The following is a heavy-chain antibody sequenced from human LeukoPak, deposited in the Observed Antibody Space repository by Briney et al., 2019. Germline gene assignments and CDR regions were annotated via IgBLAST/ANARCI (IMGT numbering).Heavy chain of an antibody. CDR1: GYTFTGYY. V-gene: IGHV1-2*02. Sequence: ASVNVSCKASGYTFTGYYIHWVRQAPGQGLEWMGWINPNTGGTTFAERFQGRVTMTRDTSVSTAYMELSRVRSDDTAVYYCARSPVYSYDTTDPYDGLYNWFDPWGQGTLVTVSS. D-gene: IGHD3-22*01. J-gene: IGHJ5*02. CDR2: INPNTGGT. CDR3: ARSPVYSYDTTDPYDGLYNWFDP.